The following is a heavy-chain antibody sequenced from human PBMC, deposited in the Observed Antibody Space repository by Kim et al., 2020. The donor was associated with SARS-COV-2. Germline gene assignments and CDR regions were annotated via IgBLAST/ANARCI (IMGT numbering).Heavy chain of an antibody. Sequence: KGRFTISRDNAKNSLYLQMNSLRAEDTAVYYCARALAPSGAAAGFNWFDPWGQGTLVTVSS. CDR3: ARALAPSGAAAGFNWFDP. V-gene: IGHV3-11*06. D-gene: IGHD6-13*01. J-gene: IGHJ5*02.